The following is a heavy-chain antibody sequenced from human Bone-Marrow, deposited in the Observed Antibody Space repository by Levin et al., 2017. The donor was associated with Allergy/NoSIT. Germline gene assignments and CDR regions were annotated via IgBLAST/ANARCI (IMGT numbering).Heavy chain of an antibody. CDR1: GGSFNDYY. J-gene: IGHJ6*02. Sequence: SETLSLTCTVSGGSFNDYYWNWIRQSPGKGLDWIGEIDSGGNTNYSPSFQSRLTISVDTSKSQFSLKLSSLTAADTAVYYCARGGKPTYYDFWTNRYSGMDVWGQGTTVTVSS. CDR2: IDSGGNT. V-gene: IGHV4-34*01. D-gene: IGHD3/OR15-3a*01. CDR3: ARGGKPTYYDFWTNRYSGMDV.